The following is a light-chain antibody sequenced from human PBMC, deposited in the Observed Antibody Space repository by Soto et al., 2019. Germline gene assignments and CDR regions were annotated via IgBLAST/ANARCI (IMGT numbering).Light chain of an antibody. CDR1: SSNIGSYS. CDR2: NNH. CDR3: AAWDDSLNGVV. V-gene: IGLV1-44*01. J-gene: IGLJ2*01. Sequence: QSVLTQPPSASGTPGQRITISCSGRSSNIGSYSVNWYQQFPGTAPKLLIYNNHQRPSGVPDRFSGSKFGTSVSLAISGLQSEDEADDYCAAWDDSLNGVVFGGGTKLTVL.